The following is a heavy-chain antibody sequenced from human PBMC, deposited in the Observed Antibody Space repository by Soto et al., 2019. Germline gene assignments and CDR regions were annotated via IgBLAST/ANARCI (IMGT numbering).Heavy chain of an antibody. CDR3: ASTIAVAELYYYYYGMDV. V-gene: IGHV1-69*13. Sequence: ASVKVSCKASGGTFSSYAISWVRQAPGEGLEWMGGIIPIFGTANYAQKFQGRVTITADESTSTAYMELSSLRSEDTAVYYCASTIAVAELYYYYYGMDVWGQGTPLTV. J-gene: IGHJ6*02. CDR2: IIPIFGTA. D-gene: IGHD6-19*01. CDR1: GGTFSSYA.